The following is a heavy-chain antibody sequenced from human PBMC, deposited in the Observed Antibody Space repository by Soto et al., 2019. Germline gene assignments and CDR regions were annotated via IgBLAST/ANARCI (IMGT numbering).Heavy chain of an antibody. CDR2: IYSGGST. CDR3: AREGGTVTTHCYFDY. CDR1: GFTVSSNY. V-gene: IGHV3-66*01. J-gene: IGHJ4*02. D-gene: IGHD4-17*01. Sequence: EVQLVESGGGLVQPGGSLRLSCAASGFTVSSNYMSWVRQAPGKGLEWVSVIYSGGSTYYADSMKGRFTISRDNSKNTLYLQMNSLRAEDTAVYYCAREGGTVTTHCYFDYWGQGTLVTVSS.